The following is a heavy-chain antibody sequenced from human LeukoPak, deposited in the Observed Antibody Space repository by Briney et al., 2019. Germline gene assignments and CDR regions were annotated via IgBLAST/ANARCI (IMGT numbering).Heavy chain of an antibody. CDR1: GFTFNIYT. CDR2: VGSGGTR. V-gene: IGHV3-23*01. D-gene: IGHD1-26*01. CDR3: AKMRGMPREAYHFDR. J-gene: IGHJ4*02. Sequence: GGSLRLSCAASGFTFNIYTMSWVRQAQGKGLEWISAVGSGGTRYYADSVKGRFTISRDNSENTVSLQMDSLRADDTATYYCAKMRGMPREAYHFDRWGQGTLVAVSS.